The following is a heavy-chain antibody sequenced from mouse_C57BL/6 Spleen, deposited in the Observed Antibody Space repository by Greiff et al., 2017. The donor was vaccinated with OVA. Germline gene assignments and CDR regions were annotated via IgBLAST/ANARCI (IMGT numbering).Heavy chain of an antibody. CDR3: TRRDYDWFAY. D-gene: IGHD2-4*01. J-gene: IGHJ3*01. V-gene: IGHV1-15*01. CDR1: GYTFTDYE. Sequence: QVQLKQSGAELVRPGASVTLSCKASGYTFTDYEMHWVKQTPVHGLEWIGAIDPETGGTAYNQKFKGKAILTADKSSSTAYMELRSLTSKDSAVYYCTRRDYDWFAYWGQGTLVTVSA. CDR2: IDPETGGT.